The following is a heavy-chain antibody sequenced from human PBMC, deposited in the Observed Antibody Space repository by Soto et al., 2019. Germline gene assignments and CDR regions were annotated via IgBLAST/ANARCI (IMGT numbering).Heavy chain of an antibody. J-gene: IGHJ1*01. CDR3: ATDQVLSSTGEY. CDR2: IWFDGRNK. D-gene: IGHD3-16*02. CDR1: GLTFRNYG. Sequence: GGSLRSSFAASGLTFRNYGMHGGRQRPGKVLDLVAVIWFDGRNKYYAYSVKDRFTISRDNSENMLYLQMNTLGAENTAIYYCATDQVLSSTGEY. V-gene: IGHV3-30*02.